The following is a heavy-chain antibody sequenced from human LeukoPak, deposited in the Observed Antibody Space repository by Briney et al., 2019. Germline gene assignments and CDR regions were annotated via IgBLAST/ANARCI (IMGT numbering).Heavy chain of an antibody. CDR2: INPNSGGT. CDR1: GYTFTGYY. J-gene: IGHJ5*02. D-gene: IGHD3-3*01. Sequence: ASVKVSCKASGYTFTGYYMHWVRQAPGQGLEWMGWINPNSGGTNYAQKFQGRVTMTRDTSISTAYMELSRLRSDDTAVYYCARAHYDFWSGYYTRSWFDPWGQGTLVTVSS. CDR3: ARAHYDFWSGYYTRSWFDP. V-gene: IGHV1-2*02.